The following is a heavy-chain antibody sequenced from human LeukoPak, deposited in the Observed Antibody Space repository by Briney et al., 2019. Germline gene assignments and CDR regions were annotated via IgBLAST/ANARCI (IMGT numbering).Heavy chain of an antibody. Sequence: SETLSLTCSVSGFSIGTGYSWGWIRQPPGKGLEWIGTIYHRGNTYYNPSLMSRVTISLDTSKNQFSLRLTSVTAADTALYYCAREVESWFGDLLSYFDPWGQGTQVTVSS. V-gene: IGHV4-38-2*02. J-gene: IGHJ4*02. CDR2: IYHRGNT. CDR3: AREVESWFGDLLSYFDP. D-gene: IGHD3-10*01. CDR1: GFSIGTGYS.